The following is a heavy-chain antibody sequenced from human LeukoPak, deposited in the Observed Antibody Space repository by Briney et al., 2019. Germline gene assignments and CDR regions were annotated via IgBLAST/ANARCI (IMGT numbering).Heavy chain of an antibody. CDR1: GFTFHNYA. CDR2: ISSDGITT. Sequence: PGGSLRLSCAASGFTFHNYAIHWVRQAPGKGLEWVSLISSDGITTYFADSVKGRFTISRDNTKSSLFLQMDSLRTGENALYYCARDHVYGGADYWGQGTMVSVSS. D-gene: IGHD5/OR15-5a*01. CDR3: ARDHVYGGADY. V-gene: IGHV3-43*02. J-gene: IGHJ4*02.